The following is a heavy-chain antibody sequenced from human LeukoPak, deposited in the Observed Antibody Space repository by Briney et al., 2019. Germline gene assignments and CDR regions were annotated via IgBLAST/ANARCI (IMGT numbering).Heavy chain of an antibody. J-gene: IGHJ5*02. V-gene: IGHV4-4*07. Sequence: SETLSLTCSVSGVSISTYYWTWIRQPAGKGLEWIGRMYIGGTRNYNPSLKSRVTMSIDTSKNQFSLKLSSVTAADTAVYYCARDLPRENSYAYGFWIDPWGQGTLVTVSS. D-gene: IGHD3-16*01. CDR1: GVSISTYY. CDR3: ARDLPRENSYAYGFWIDP. CDR2: MYIGGTR.